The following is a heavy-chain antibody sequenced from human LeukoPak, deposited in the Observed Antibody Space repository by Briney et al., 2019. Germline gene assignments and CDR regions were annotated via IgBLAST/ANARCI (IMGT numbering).Heavy chain of an antibody. V-gene: IGHV3-21*01. CDR3: ARVLGIAAAGNDY. CDR2: ISSSSSYI. J-gene: IGHJ4*02. D-gene: IGHD6-13*01. Sequence: GGSLRPSCAASGFTFSSYSMNWVRQAPGKGLEWVSSISSSSSYIYYADSVKGRFTISRDNAKNSLYLQMNSLRAEDTAVYYCARVLGIAAAGNDYWGQGTLVTVSS. CDR1: GFTFSSYS.